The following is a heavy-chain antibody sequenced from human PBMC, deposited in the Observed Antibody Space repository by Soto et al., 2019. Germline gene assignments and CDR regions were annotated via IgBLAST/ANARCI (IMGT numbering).Heavy chain of an antibody. D-gene: IGHD3-22*01. J-gene: IGHJ6*02. Sequence: GESLRLSCAASGFTFSSYAMSGVRQTPGKGLEWVSAISGSGGSTYYADSVKGRFTISRDNAKNSLYLQMNSLRAEDTAVYYCATNGGGSGFYPLTYYYYYGMDGWGQGATVT. V-gene: IGHV3-23*01. CDR3: ATNGGGSGFYPLTYYYYYGMDG. CDR2: ISGSGGST. CDR1: GFTFSSYA.